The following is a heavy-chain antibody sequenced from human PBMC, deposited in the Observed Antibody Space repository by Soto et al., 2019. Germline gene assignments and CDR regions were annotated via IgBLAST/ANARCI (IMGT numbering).Heavy chain of an antibody. V-gene: IGHV5-51*01. J-gene: IGHJ4*02. CDR3: AWRLASQPYFDF. Sequence: GESLKISCKGSGYRFANYWIAWVRQMPGKGLEWMGIIFPGDSDTRYSPSFQGQVTISADKSINTAYLQWSSLKASDTAVYYCAWRLASQPYFDFWGQGALVTVSS. D-gene: IGHD3-3*02. CDR1: GYRFANYW. CDR2: IFPGDSDT.